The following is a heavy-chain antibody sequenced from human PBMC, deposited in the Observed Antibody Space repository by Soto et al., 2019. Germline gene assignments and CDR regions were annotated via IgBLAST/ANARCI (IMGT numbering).Heavy chain of an antibody. D-gene: IGHD3-10*01. Sequence: QVQLEQSGAEVKKPGSSVKVACKASGGTLSDHGVAWLRQAPGQGLEWMGGTIHVFNTAKYAQKFQCRVTVTADKFTNIAYMELRSLRSEDTAFCYGSGGVYGSGNYYTGPSAFAIWGQGTMVIVSS. V-gene: IGHV1-69*06. J-gene: IGHJ3*02. CDR2: TIHVFNTA. CDR1: GGTLSDHG. CDR3: SGGVYGSGNYYTGPSAFAI.